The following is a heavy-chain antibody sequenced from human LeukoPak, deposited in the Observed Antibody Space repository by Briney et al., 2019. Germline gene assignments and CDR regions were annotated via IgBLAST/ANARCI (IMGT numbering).Heavy chain of an antibody. Sequence: SETLSLTCTMSGDSISNSMLWSWVRQPPGKGLEWVGEKYRSGTTNYNPYLKSRVTISTDNSKNQVSLELNSVTAADTAVYFCARLKDFTGKEYYFFDLWGRGTLVTVSS. J-gene: IGHJ2*01. V-gene: IGHV4-4*02. D-gene: IGHD2/OR15-2a*01. CDR2: KYRSGTT. CDR1: GDSISNSML. CDR3: ARLKDFTGKEYYFFDL.